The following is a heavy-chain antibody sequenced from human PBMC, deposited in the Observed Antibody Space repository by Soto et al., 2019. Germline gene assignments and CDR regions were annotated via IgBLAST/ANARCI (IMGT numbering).Heavy chain of an antibody. D-gene: IGHD1-1*01. Sequence: ASETLSLTCSVSGSSIHSNLYHWGWIRHSPGKGLEWIGSIHNTGNIFYNPSLKSRVTISVDTSKNQFSLRLSSVTAADTAVYYCARLQTWWFDPWGQGTLVTVSS. J-gene: IGHJ5*02. V-gene: IGHV4-39*07. CDR1: GSSIHSNLYH. CDR3: ARLQTWWFDP. CDR2: IHNTGNI.